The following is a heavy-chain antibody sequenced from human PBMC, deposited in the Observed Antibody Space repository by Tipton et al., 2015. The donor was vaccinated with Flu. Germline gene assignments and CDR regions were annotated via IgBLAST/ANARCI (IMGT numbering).Heavy chain of an antibody. CDR3: AREKIPSSYYYDNAGYTNYFDS. Sequence: TQSLTCTISGDSISSRYYWSWIRQPAGKALEWIGRIYSTGMTKYNPSLKSRVTISIDTSKKQFSVEVRSATAADTAVYYCAREKIPSSYYYDNAGYTNYFDSWGQGTLVTVSS. CDR1: GDSISSRYY. J-gene: IGHJ4*02. V-gene: IGHV4-61*02. D-gene: IGHD3-22*01. CDR2: IYSTGMT.